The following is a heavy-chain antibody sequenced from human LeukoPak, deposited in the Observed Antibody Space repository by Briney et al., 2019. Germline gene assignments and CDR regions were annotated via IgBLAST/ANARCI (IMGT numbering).Heavy chain of an antibody. V-gene: IGHV4-38-2*02. CDR3: ARIFIRNGYSSYFDC. CDR1: GFSISSGHY. D-gene: IGHD5-18*01. CDR2: VYQSGTT. Sequence: SVTLSLTCTVAGFSISSGHYWGWVRQPPGAGLEWIGSVYQSGTTYYNPSLKSRVTTSVDMSKNQFSLRLRPVTAADTAVYYCARIFIRNGYSSYFDCWGQGTLVTVSS. J-gene: IGHJ4*02.